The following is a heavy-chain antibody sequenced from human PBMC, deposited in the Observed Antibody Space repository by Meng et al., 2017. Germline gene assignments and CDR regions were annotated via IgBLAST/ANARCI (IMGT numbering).Heavy chain of an antibody. V-gene: IGHV3-64*01. CDR2: ISSNGGST. D-gene: IGHD3-22*01. CDR3: ARDYHYYDSSGFIDY. Sequence: GGSLRLSCAASGFTFSSYAMHWVRQAPGKGLEYVSAISSNGGSTYYANSVKGRFTISRDNSKSTLYLQMNSLRAEDTAVYYCARDYHYYDSSGFIDYWGQGTLVTVSS. CDR1: GFTFSSYA. J-gene: IGHJ4*02.